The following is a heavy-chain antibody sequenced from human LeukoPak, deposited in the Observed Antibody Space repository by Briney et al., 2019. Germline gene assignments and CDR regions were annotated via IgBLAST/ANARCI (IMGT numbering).Heavy chain of an antibody. J-gene: IGHJ4*02. CDR2: INPSDGVI. D-gene: IGHD3-10*01. Sequence: ASVKVSCKASGYTFTRYYMHWVRQAPGQGLEWMGIINPSDGVIDYAQKFQDRVTMTRDTSTSTVYMELSSLRSEDTAVCYCARRGSGSYVLDNWGQGTLVTVSS. V-gene: IGHV1-46*01. CDR1: GYTFTRYY. CDR3: ARRGSGSYVLDN.